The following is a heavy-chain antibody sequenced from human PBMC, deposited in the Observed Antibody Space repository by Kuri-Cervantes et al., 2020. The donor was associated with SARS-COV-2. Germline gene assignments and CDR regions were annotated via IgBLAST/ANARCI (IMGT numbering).Heavy chain of an antibody. J-gene: IGHJ3*02. CDR2: ISGSGGST. V-gene: IGHV3-23*01. CDR1: GFTFSSYA. D-gene: IGHD3-22*01. CDR3: AKDMYYDSSGFYDAFDI. Sequence: LSLTCAASGFTFSSYAMSWVRQAPGKGLEWVSAISGSGGSTYYADSVKGRFTISRDNSKNTLYLQMNSLRAEDTAVYYCAKDMYYDSSGFYDAFDIWGQGTMVTVS.